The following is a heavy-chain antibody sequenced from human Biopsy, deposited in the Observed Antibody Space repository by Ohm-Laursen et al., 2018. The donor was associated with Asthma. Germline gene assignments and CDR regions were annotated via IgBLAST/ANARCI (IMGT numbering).Heavy chain of an antibody. V-gene: IGHV3-23*01. CDR2: ISSGGGTI. D-gene: IGHD3-10*01. CDR3: ARGLDYSGRSGFDY. CDR1: GFTLSSYA. Sequence: SLRLSCTATGFTLSSYAIHWVRQAPGKGLEWVSVISSGGGTIDYADSVKGRFTISRDNSMNTLNLHMNSLGVEDTAVYYCARGLDYSGRSGFDYWGQGTLVTVSS. J-gene: IGHJ4*02.